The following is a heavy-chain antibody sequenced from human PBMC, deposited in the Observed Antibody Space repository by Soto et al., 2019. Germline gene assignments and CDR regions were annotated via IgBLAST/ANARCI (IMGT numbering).Heavy chain of an antibody. D-gene: IGHD3-10*01. CDR2: ISGSGGST. V-gene: IGHV3-23*01. Sequence: EVQLLESGGGLVQPGGSLRLSCAASGFTFSSYAMSWVRQAPGKGLEWVSAISGSGGSTYYADSVKGRFTISRDNSKNTLYLQMNRLRAEDTAVYYCAKDLYYYGSGSRVFDYWGQGTLVTVSS. J-gene: IGHJ4*02. CDR1: GFTFSSYA. CDR3: AKDLYYYGSGSRVFDY.